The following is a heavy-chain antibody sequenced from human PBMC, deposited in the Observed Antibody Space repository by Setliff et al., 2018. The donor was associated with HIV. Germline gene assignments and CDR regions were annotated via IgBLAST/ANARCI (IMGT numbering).Heavy chain of an antibody. V-gene: IGHV1-2*06. CDR1: GYTFTGYF. CDR3: ALKGAYDILTGFPN. Sequence: GASVKVSCKASGYTFTGYFLHWVRQAPGQGLEWMGRINPNSGGTNYAQKFQGRVTIIADESTSTAYMELSSLRSEDTAVYYCALKGAYDILTGFPNWGQGTLVTVS. J-gene: IGHJ4*02. CDR2: INPNSGGT. D-gene: IGHD3-9*01.